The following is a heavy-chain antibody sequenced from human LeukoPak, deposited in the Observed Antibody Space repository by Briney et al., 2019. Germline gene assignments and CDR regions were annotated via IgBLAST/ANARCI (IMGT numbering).Heavy chain of an antibody. Sequence: GGSLRLSCLASGFTFSSYAMDWVRQAPGQGLQWVSAVGTSADTYYADSVRGRFTISRDNSKNTLYLQMDSLRAEDTAIYYCTRKTPGRTPFDYWGQGTLVTVSS. V-gene: IGHV3-23*01. CDR3: TRKTPGRTPFDY. CDR1: GFTFSSYA. D-gene: IGHD2-15*01. J-gene: IGHJ4*02. CDR2: VGTSADT.